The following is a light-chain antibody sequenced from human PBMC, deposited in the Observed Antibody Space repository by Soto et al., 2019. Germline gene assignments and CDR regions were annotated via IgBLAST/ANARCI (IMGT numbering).Light chain of an antibody. CDR1: SSDVGEYKY. J-gene: IGLJ2*01. Sequence: QSALTQPPSASGSPGQSVTISCTGSSSDVGEYKYVSWYQQHPGKAPKLIIYEVSKRPSGIPGRFSGSKSGNTASLTVAGLQAADEAEYYCSSYGGFNDVLFGGGTELTVL. V-gene: IGLV2-8*01. CDR2: EVS. CDR3: SSYGGFNDVL.